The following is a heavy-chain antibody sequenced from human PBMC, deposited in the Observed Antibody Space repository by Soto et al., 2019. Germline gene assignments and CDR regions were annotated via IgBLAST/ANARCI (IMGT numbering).Heavy chain of an antibody. J-gene: IGHJ6*02. Sequence: ASVKVSCKASGYTFTSYGISWVRQAPGQGLEWMGWISAYNGNTNYAQKLQGRVTMTTDTSTSTAYMELRSLRSDDTAVYYCARVIAVAGRPYYYYXMDGWGQGTTVTVSS. CDR3: ARVIAVAGRPYYYYXMDG. V-gene: IGHV1-18*01. CDR2: ISAYNGNT. D-gene: IGHD6-19*01. CDR1: GYTFTSYG.